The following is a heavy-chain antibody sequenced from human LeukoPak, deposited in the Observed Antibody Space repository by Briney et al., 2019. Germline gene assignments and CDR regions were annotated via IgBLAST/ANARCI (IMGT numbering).Heavy chain of an antibody. CDR2: ISAYNGNT. CDR3: ARGRLRGGYSGYDSVGYYYYYMDV. CDR1: GYTFTSYG. J-gene: IGHJ6*03. D-gene: IGHD5-12*01. Sequence: ASVKVSCKASGYTFTSYGISWVRQAPGQGLEWMGWISAYNGNTNYAQKFQGRVTMTRNTSISTACMELSSLRSEDTAVYYCARGRLRGGYSGYDSVGYYYYYMDVWGKGTTVTISS. V-gene: IGHV1-18*01.